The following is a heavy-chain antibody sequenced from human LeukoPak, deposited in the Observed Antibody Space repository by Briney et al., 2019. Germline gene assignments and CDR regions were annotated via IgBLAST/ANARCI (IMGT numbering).Heavy chain of an antibody. CDR3: AKDNYYDSSGYYDWFDP. CDR2: ISGSGGST. CDR1: GFTFSSYG. Sequence: PGGSLRLSCAASGFTFSSYGMSWVRQAPGKGLEWVSAISGSGGSTYYADSVKGRFTISRDNSKNTLYLQMNSLRAEDTAVYYCAKDNYYDSSGYYDWFDPWGQGTLVTVSS. J-gene: IGHJ5*02. V-gene: IGHV3-23*01. D-gene: IGHD3-22*01.